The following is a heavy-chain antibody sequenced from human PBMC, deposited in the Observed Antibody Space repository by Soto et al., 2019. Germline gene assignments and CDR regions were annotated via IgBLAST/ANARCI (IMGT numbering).Heavy chain of an antibody. J-gene: IGHJ3*02. V-gene: IGHV4-34*01. CDR3: ARSLAVAGNAFDI. CDR1: GGSFSGYY. Sequence: PSETLSLTCAVYGGSFSGYYWTWIRQPPGTGLEWIGEINHSGSTNYNPSLKSRVTISVDTSKNQFSLKLTSVTAADTAVYYCARSLAVAGNAFDIWGQGTMVTVSS. D-gene: IGHD6-19*01. CDR2: INHSGST.